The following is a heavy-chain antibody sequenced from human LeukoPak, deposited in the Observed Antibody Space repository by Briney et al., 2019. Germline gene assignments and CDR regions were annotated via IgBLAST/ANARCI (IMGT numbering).Heavy chain of an antibody. V-gene: IGHV4-4*02. D-gene: IGHD4-11*01. J-gene: IGHJ4*02. Sequence: SETLSFTCAVSGGFISSGNWWGWFRQPPGKGLEWIGEIHHSVGTNYNPSLKSRVAISMDKSKNQFSLDVTPVTAADTAMYYCARKGPATIADYWGRGTLVTVSS. CDR2: IHHSVGT. CDR3: ARKGPATIADY. CDR1: GGFISSGNW.